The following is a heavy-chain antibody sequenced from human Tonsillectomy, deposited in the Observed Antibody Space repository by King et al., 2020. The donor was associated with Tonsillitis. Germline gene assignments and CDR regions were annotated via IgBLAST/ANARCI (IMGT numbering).Heavy chain of an antibody. V-gene: IGHV1-2*02. CDR3: AKDLSTGAFDS. J-gene: IGHJ4*02. D-gene: IGHD7-27*01. CDR2: IHPKSGDT. CDR1: GYTFTGYY. Sequence: QLVQSGAEVKKPGASVKVSCRASGYTFTGYYLHWVRQAPGQGLEWMGWIHPKSGDTHYAQTFQGRVIMTRDTSISTTYMEMSRLRSDDTAVYYCAKDLSTGAFDSWGQGTLATVSS.